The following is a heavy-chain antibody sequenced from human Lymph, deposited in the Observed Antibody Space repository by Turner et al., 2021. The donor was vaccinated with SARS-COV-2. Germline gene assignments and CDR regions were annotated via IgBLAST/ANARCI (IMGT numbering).Heavy chain of an antibody. CDR3: ARLSMGDWHFDL. CDR1: GFTFSTYW. D-gene: IGHD1-26*01. Sequence: EVQLVESGGGLVQPGGSLRLSCASSGFTFSTYWMSWVRQAPGKGLEWVANIKQDGSEKYYVDSVKGRFTISRDNAKNSLYLQMNSLRAEDTAVYYCARLSMGDWHFDLWGRGTLVTVSS. J-gene: IGHJ2*01. CDR2: IKQDGSEK. V-gene: IGHV3-7*01.